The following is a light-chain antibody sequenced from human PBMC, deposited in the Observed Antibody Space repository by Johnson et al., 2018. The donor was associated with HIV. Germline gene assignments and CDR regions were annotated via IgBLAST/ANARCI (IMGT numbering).Light chain of an antibody. Sequence: QSVLTQSPSVSAAPGQKVTISCSGSSSNIGNNYVSWYQQFPGTAPKLLIYENDKRPSGIPDRFSGSKSGTSAALGITGLQTGDEADYYCATWDSSLSAGVFGTGTKVTVL. CDR2: END. J-gene: IGLJ1*01. CDR3: ATWDSSLSAGV. V-gene: IGLV1-51*02. CDR1: SSNIGNNY.